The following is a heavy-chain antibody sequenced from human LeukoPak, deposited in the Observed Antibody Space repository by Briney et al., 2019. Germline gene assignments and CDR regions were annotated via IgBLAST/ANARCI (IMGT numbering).Heavy chain of an antibody. CDR2: INTNTGNP. CDR1: RFTFTSSA. V-gene: IGHV7-4-1*02. Sequence: ASVKVSCKASRFTFTSSAVQWVRQARGQRLEWMGWINTNTGNPTYAQGFTGRFVFSLDTSVSTAYLQISSLKAEDTAVYCCAREADRDYCSGGSCYPGGWFDPWGQGTLVTVSS. J-gene: IGHJ5*02. CDR3: AREADRDYCSGGSCYPGGWFDP. D-gene: IGHD2-15*01.